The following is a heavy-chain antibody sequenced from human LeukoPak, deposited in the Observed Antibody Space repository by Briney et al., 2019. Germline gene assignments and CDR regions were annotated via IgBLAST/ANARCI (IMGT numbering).Heavy chain of an antibody. CDR1: GGTFSSYA. CDR2: IIPIFGTA. V-gene: IGHV1-69*01. J-gene: IGHJ4*02. CDR3: ARSAYYDILTGHSPGAFDY. Sequence: ASVKVSCKASGGTFSSYAISWVRQAPGQGLEWMGGIIPIFGTANYAQKFQGRVTITADESTSTAYMELSSLRSEDTAVYYCARSAYYDILTGHSPGAFDYWGQGTLVTVSS. D-gene: IGHD3-9*01.